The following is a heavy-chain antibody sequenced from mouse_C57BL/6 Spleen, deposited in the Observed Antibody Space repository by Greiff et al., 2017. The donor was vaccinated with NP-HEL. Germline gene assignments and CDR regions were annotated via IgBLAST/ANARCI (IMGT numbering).Heavy chain of an antibody. Sequence: SGAELVRPGASVTLSCKASGYTFTDYEMHWVKQTPVHGLEWIGAIDPETGGTAYNQKFKGKAILTADKSSSTAYMELRSLTSEDSAVYYCTDYYGSSPWFAYWGQGTLVTVSA. CDR3: TDYYGSSPWFAY. V-gene: IGHV1-15*01. CDR2: IDPETGGT. D-gene: IGHD1-1*01. CDR1: GYTFTDYE. J-gene: IGHJ3*01.